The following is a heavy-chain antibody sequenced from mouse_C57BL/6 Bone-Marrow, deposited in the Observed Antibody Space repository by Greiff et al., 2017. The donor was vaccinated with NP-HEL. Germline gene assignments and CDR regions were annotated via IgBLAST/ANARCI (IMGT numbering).Heavy chain of an antibody. CDR3: ARRGQTFFDY. D-gene: IGHD3-3*01. Sequence: VQLQQSGPELVKPGASVKISCKASGYTFTDYYMNWVKQSHGKSLEWIGDINPNNGGTSYNQKFKGKATLTVDKSSSTAYMELRSLTSEDSAVYYCARRGQTFFDYWGQGTTLTVSS. CDR1: GYTFTDYY. V-gene: IGHV1-26*01. CDR2: INPNNGGT. J-gene: IGHJ2*01.